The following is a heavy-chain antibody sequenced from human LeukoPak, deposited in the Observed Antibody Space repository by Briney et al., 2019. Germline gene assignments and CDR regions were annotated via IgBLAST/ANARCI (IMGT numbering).Heavy chain of an antibody. J-gene: IGHJ4*02. D-gene: IGHD3-3*01. V-gene: IGHV4-39*07. CDR1: GGSISSSSYY. CDR3: ARGPYYDFWSGYLDY. CDR2: IYYSGST. Sequence: SETLSLTCTVSGGSISSSSYYWGWIRQPPGKGLEWIGSIYYSGSTYYNPSLKSRVTISVDTSKNQFSLKLSSVTAADTAVYYCARGPYYDFWSGYLDYWGQGTLVTVSS.